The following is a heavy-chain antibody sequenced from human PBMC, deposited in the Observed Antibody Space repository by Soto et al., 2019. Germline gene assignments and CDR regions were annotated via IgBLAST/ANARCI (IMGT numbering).Heavy chain of an antibody. J-gene: IGHJ4*02. V-gene: IGHV3-23*01. CDR2: MSGTGGST. Sequence: EVQLLESGGGLVQPGRSLRLSCAASGFTFSSYAMNWVRQAPGKGLEWVSAMSGTGGSTYYADSVKGRFTISRDNSKNTLYLQMNSLRVEDTAVFSCAKAGFSSGWSPSYFDYWRQGTLVTVSS. CDR3: AKAGFSSGWSPSYFDY. D-gene: IGHD6-19*01. CDR1: GFTFSSYA.